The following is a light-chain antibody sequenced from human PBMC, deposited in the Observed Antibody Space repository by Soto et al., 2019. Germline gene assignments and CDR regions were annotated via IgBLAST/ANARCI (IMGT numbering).Light chain of an antibody. CDR1: QSVSYY. CDR2: DAS. V-gene: IGKV3-11*01. CDR3: QQRGGWPPT. J-gene: IGKJ4*01. Sequence: EIVLTQSPATLSLSPGERATLSCWASQSVSYYLAWYQQKPGQAPRLLIYDASNRATGIPARFSGSGSGTDFTLTISSLEPEDSALHFCQQRGGWPPTFGGGTKVEIK.